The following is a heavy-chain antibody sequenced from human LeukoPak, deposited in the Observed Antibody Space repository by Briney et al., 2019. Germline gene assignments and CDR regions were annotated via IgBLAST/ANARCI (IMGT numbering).Heavy chain of an antibody. CDR2: ISAYNGNT. CDR1: GYTFTSYG. V-gene: IGHV1-18*01. Sequence: ASVKVSCKASGYTFTSYGISWVRQAPGQGLEWMGWISAYNGNTNYAQKLQGRVTMTTDTSTSTAYMGLRSLRSDDTAVYYCARVEDDLLGNWFDPWGQGTLVTVSS. D-gene: IGHD3/OR15-3a*01. CDR3: ARVEDDLLGNWFDP. J-gene: IGHJ5*02.